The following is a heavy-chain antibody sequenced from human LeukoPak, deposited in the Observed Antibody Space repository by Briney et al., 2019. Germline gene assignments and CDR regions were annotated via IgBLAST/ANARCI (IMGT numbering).Heavy chain of an antibody. Sequence: SETLSLTCTVSGGPISSGSYYWSWIRQPAGKGLEWIGRIYTSGSTNYNPSLKSRVTISVDTSKNHFSLKLSSVTAADTAIYYCARVSGFGDPFDYWGQGTLVTVSS. CDR3: ARVSGFGDPFDY. V-gene: IGHV4-61*02. J-gene: IGHJ4*02. CDR2: IYTSGST. CDR1: GGPISSGSYY. D-gene: IGHD3-10*01.